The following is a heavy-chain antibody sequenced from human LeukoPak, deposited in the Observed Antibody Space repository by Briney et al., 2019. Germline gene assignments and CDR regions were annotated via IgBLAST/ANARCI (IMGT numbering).Heavy chain of an antibody. Sequence: TGGSLRLSCAASGFTFSSYAMSWVRQAPGKGLEWVSAISGSGGSTYYADSVKGRFTISRDNSKNTPYLQMNSLRAEDTAVYYCAKVPQWEPLYYFDYWGQGTLVTVSS. V-gene: IGHV3-23*01. CDR3: AKVPQWEPLYYFDY. CDR2: ISGSGGST. CDR1: GFTFSSYA. J-gene: IGHJ4*02. D-gene: IGHD1-14*01.